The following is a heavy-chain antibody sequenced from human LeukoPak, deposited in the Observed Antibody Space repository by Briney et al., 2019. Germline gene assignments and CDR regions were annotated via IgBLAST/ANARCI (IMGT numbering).Heavy chain of an antibody. V-gene: IGHV3-48*01. Sequence: PGGSLRLSCAASGFTFSSYSMNWVRQAPGKGLEWVSYISSSSSTIYYADSVKGRFTISRDNAKNSLYLQMNSLRAEDTAVYYCARDRTLDFWSGYFGAFDIWGQGTMVTVSS. D-gene: IGHD3-3*01. CDR1: GFTFSSYS. J-gene: IGHJ3*02. CDR2: ISSSSSTI. CDR3: ARDRTLDFWSGYFGAFDI.